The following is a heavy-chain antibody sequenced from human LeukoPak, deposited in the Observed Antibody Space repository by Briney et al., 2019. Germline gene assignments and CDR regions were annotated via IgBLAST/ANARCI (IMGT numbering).Heavy chain of an antibody. D-gene: IGHD6-13*01. CDR1: GGSFSGYY. Sequence: SETLSLTCAVYGGSFSGYYWSWLRQPPGKGLEWIGEINHSGSTNYNPSLKSRVTISVDTPKNQFSLKLSSVTAADTAVYYCARGGPGFGAAAGTRGWFDPWGQGTLVTVSS. CDR3: ARGGPGFGAAAGTRGWFDP. CDR2: INHSGST. V-gene: IGHV4-34*01. J-gene: IGHJ5*02.